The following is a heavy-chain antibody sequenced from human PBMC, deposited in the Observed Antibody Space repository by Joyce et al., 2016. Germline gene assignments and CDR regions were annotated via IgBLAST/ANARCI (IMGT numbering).Heavy chain of an antibody. V-gene: IGHV3-7*03. D-gene: IGHD3-3*01. CDR2: IKEDGSEK. Sequence: APGKGLEWVANIKEDGSEKYYVDSVKVRFIISRDNAKDSGYLQMNSVRVEDTAVYYCVRDRRAYDLWMGSHYYYYGLDVWGPGTTVTGSS. J-gene: IGHJ6*02. CDR3: VRDRRAYDLWMGSHYYYYGLDV.